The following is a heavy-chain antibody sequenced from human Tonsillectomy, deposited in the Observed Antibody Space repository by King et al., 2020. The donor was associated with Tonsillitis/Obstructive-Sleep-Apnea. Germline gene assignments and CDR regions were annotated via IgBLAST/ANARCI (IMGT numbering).Heavy chain of an antibody. CDR3: AREWVGHSDTAQLY. CDR1: GYTFVGYY. J-gene: IGHJ4*02. V-gene: IGHV1-2*02. D-gene: IGHD5-18*01. Sequence: VQLVESGAEVKKPGASVKVSCKASGYTFVGYYIHWVRQAPGQGLEWMGWINPNSGGTNYAQRFQGRVTMTRDTSTSTAYMELSRLTSDDTAVYYCAREWVGHSDTAQLYWGQGTLVTVSS. CDR2: INPNSGGT.